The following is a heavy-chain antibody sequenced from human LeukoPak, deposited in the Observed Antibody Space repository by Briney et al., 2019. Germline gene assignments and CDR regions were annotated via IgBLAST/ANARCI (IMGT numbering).Heavy chain of an antibody. D-gene: IGHD1-14*01. V-gene: IGHV3-30*02. CDR3: AKDQPGDTSFDY. CDR2: IRHDGNNK. Sequence: GGSLRLSCAASGFTFSSYGMHWVRQAPGKGLEWVAFIRHDGNNKYYVGSVKGRFTLSRDNSKNTLDLQMDSLRVEDTAVYYCAKDQPGDTSFDYWGQGTLVTDSS. CDR1: GFTFSSYG. J-gene: IGHJ4*02.